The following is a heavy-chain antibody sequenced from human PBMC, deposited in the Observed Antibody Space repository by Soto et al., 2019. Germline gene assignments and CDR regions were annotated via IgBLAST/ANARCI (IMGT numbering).Heavy chain of an antibody. CDR2: IYYSGST. Sequence: PSETLSLTCTVSGGSISSYYWSWIRQPPGKGLEWIGYIYYSGSTNYNPSLKSRVTISVDTSKNQFSLKLSSVTAADTAVYYCAREVDSSSHFDYWGQGTLVTVSS. CDR3: AREVDSSSHFDY. V-gene: IGHV4-59*01. D-gene: IGHD6-6*01. CDR1: GGSISSYY. J-gene: IGHJ4*02.